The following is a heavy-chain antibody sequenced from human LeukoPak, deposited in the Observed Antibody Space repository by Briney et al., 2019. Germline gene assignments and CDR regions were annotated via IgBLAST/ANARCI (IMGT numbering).Heavy chain of an antibody. CDR2: ISSSSSYI. J-gene: IGHJ5*02. Sequence: GGSLRLSCAASGFTFSSYSMNWVRQAPGKGLEWVSSISSSSSYIYYADSVKGRFTISRDNAKNSLYLQMNSLRAEDTAVYYCASPNWGPNWFDPWGQGTLVTVSS. CDR1: GFTFSSYS. V-gene: IGHV3-21*04. D-gene: IGHD7-27*01. CDR3: ASPNWGPNWFDP.